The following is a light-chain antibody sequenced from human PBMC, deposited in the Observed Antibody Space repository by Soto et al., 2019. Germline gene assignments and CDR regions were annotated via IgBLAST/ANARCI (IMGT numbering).Light chain of an antibody. CDR3: QQYNSYSWT. Sequence: DIQMTQSPSTLSGSVGDRVTITCRASQTISSWLAWYQQKPGKAPKLLIYKASTLKSGVPSRFSGSGSGTELTITISSLQPDDFETYYCQQYNSYSWTFGQGTKVDI. CDR1: QTISSW. CDR2: KAS. V-gene: IGKV1-5*03. J-gene: IGKJ1*01.